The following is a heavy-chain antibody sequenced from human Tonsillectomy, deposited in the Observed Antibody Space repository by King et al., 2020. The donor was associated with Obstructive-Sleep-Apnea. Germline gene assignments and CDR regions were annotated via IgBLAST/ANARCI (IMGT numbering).Heavy chain of an antibody. CDR1: GFTFSSYA. D-gene: IGHD3-16*01. V-gene: IGHV3-23*04. J-gene: IGHJ4*02. Sequence: VQLVESGGGLVQPGGSLRLSCAASGFTFSSYAMSWVRQAPGKGLEWVSAISGSGGSTYYADSVKGRFTISRDNSKNTLYLQMNSLRAEDTAVYYCAKDFLGGKNRGFYFDYWGQGTLVTVSS. CDR2: ISGSGGST. CDR3: AKDFLGGKNRGFYFDY.